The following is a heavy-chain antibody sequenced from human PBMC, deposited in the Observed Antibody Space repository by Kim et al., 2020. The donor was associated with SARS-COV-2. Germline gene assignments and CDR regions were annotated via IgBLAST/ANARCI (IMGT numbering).Heavy chain of an antibody. J-gene: IGHJ1*01. D-gene: IGHD6-25*01. CDR2: INTNTGYT. Sequence: ASVKVSCKASGYTFTTYAINWVRQAPGQGLEWMAWINTNTGYTTYAQGFQGRVVLSWDTFASTAYLQLSSLMSADTAVYYCVRGGSSGCQTPECWGQ. CDR1: GYTFTTYA. CDR3: VRGGSSGCQTPEC. V-gene: IGHV7-4-1*02.